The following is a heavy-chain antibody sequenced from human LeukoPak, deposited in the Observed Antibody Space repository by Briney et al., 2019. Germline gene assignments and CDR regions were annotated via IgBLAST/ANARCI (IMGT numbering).Heavy chain of an antibody. J-gene: IGHJ6*03. CDR3: ARGGGLGLDYYYYYMDV. V-gene: IGHV1-2*02. CDR2: INPNSGGT. Sequence: ASVKVSCKASGYTFTGYYMHWVRQAPGQGLEWMGWINPNSGGTNYALKFQGRVTMTRDTSISTAYMELSRLRSDDTAVYYCARGGGLGLDYYYYYMDVWGKGTTVTVSS. CDR1: GYTFTGYY. D-gene: IGHD3/OR15-3a*01.